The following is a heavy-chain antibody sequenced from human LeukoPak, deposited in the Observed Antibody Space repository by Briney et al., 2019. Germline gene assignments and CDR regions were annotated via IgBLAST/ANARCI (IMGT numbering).Heavy chain of an antibody. CDR1: GGSISSNNW. D-gene: IGHD3-3*01. J-gene: IGHJ6*02. CDR3: ARINDFWSGPTLDV. Sequence: NPSETLSLTCAVSGGSISSNNWWGWVRQPPGKGLEWIGEIYHSGSPNYNPSLKSRVTISVDKSRNHFSLNLSSVTAADTAVYYCARINDFWSGPTLDVWGQGTTVTVSS. V-gene: IGHV4-4*02. CDR2: IYHSGSP.